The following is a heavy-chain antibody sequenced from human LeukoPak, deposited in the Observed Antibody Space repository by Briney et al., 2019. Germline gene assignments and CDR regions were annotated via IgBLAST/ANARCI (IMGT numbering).Heavy chain of an antibody. Sequence: GSLRLSCAASGFTFSSYSMNWVRQAPGKGLEWIGEIYHSGSTNYNPSLKSRVTISVDKSKNQFSLKLSSVTAADTAVYYCASDRGVRGVIVRELHYWGQGTLVTVSS. CDR1: GFTFSSYSM. CDR2: IYHSGST. D-gene: IGHD3-10*01. CDR3: ASDRGVRGVIVRELHY. J-gene: IGHJ4*02. V-gene: IGHV4-4*02.